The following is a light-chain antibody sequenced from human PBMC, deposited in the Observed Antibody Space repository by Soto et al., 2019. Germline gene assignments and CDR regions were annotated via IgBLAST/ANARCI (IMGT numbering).Light chain of an antibody. CDR3: QQYNAWPSRT. Sequence: IVLTQSPAALSVSPGERATLSCRASQSVSTNLAWYQQKPGQPPRLLIYGASIRATGVPARFSGSGSGTEFTLTISSMQSEDVAVYYCQQYNAWPSRTFGQGTKVEIK. CDR2: GAS. CDR1: QSVSTN. J-gene: IGKJ2*02. V-gene: IGKV3-15*01.